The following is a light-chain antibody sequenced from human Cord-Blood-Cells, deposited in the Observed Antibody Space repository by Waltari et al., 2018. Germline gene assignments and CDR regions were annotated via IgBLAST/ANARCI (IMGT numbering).Light chain of an antibody. Sequence: EIVLTQSPATLSLSPGERATLSSRARQSVSSYLAWYQQKPGQAPRLLIYDASNRATGIPARFSGSGSGTDFTLTISSLEPEDFAVYYCQQRSNWPPWTFGQGTKVEIK. J-gene: IGKJ1*01. V-gene: IGKV3-11*01. CDR1: QSVSSY. CDR3: QQRSNWPPWT. CDR2: DAS.